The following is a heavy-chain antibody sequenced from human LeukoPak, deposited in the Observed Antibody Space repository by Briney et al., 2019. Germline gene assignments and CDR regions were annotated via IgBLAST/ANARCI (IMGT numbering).Heavy chain of an antibody. CDR2: ISGSGSTI. J-gene: IGHJ4*02. CDR1: GFTFSSYE. CDR3: AREAVAGYFDY. Sequence: GGSLRLSCAASGFTFSSYEMNWVRQAPGKGLEWVSYISGSGSTIYYADSVKGRFTISRDNAKNSLYLQMNSLRAEDTAVYYCAREAVAGYFDYWGQGTLVTVSS. D-gene: IGHD6-19*01. V-gene: IGHV3-48*03.